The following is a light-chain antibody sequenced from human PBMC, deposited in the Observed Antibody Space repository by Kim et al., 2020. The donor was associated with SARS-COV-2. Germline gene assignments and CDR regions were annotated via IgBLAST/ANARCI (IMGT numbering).Light chain of an antibody. CDR2: GKT. CDR3: NSRDSSGDHLGV. V-gene: IGLV3-19*01. J-gene: IGLJ3*02. Sequence: GQTGRITCQSDNLRNYYASWYQQKPGQAPVLVIYGKTNRPSGIPDRFSGSSSGNTASLTITGAQAEDEADYYCNSRDSSGDHLGVFGGGTQLTVL. CDR1: NLRNYY.